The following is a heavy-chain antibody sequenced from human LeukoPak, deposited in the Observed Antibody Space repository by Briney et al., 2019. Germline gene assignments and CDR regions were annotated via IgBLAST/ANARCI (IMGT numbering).Heavy chain of an antibody. J-gene: IGHJ6*02. Sequence: ASVKVSCKASGYTFTSYYMHWVRQAPGQGLEWMGIINPSGGSTSYAQKFQGRVTMTRDTSTSTVYMELSSLRSEDTAVYYCARVLRLPAAIYYYGMDVWGQGTTVTVSS. CDR2: INPSGGST. D-gene: IGHD2-2*01. V-gene: IGHV1-46*01. CDR1: GYTFTSYY. CDR3: ARVLRLPAAIYYYGMDV.